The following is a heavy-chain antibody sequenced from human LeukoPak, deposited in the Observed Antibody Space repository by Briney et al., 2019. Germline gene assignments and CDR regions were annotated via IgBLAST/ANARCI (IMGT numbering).Heavy chain of an antibody. CDR2: INHSGST. CDR1: GGSFSGYY. D-gene: IGHD6-6*01. V-gene: IGHV4-34*01. CDR3: ARGRSSSSLHVEFDY. Sequence: PSETLSLTCAVYGGSFSGYYWSWIRQPPGKGLEWIGEINHSGSTNYNPSLKSRVTISVDTSKNQFSLKLSSVTAADTAVYYCARGRSSSSLHVEFDYWGQGTLVTVSS. J-gene: IGHJ4*02.